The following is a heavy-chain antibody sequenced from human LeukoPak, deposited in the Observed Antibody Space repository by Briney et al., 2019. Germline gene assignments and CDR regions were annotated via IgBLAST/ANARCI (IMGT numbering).Heavy chain of an antibody. Sequence: PSETLSLTCTVSGGSISSYYWSWIRQPPGKGLEWIGYIYYSGSTNYNPSLKSRVTISVDTSKNQFSLKLSSVTAADTAVYYYARVRASPTKEVWYSSGWQLKRHSSNLDYWGQGTLVTVSS. V-gene: IGHV4-59*12. D-gene: IGHD6-19*01. J-gene: IGHJ4*02. CDR3: ARVRASPTKEVWYSSGWQLKRHSSNLDY. CDR1: GGSISSYY. CDR2: IYYSGST.